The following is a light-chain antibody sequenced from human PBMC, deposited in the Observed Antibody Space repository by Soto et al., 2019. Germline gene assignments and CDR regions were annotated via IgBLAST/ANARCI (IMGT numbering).Light chain of an antibody. J-gene: IGKJ2*01. V-gene: IGKV2-28*01. CDR2: LGS. CDR1: GDLQRSHGYSY. Sequence: DIVMTQSPLSLPVIPGEPGSISCRSSGDLQRSHGYSYLDWYLQKPGQSPQLLIYLGSNRASGVPDRFSGSGSGTDFTLKISRVEAEDVGVYYCMQVLQTPYTFGQGTRLEIK. CDR3: MQVLQTPYT.